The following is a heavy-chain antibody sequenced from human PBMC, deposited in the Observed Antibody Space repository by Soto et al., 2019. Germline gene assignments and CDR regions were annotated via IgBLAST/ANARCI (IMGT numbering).Heavy chain of an antibody. V-gene: IGHV1-69*13. Sequence: ASVKVSCKASGGTFSSYAISWVRQAPGQGLEWMGGIIPIFGTANYAQKFQGRVTITADESTSTAYMELSSLRSEDTAVYYCATEGYSSSWYQGYNWFDPWGQGTLVTVSS. CDR1: GGTFSSYA. CDR3: ATEGYSSSWYQGYNWFDP. CDR2: IIPIFGTA. J-gene: IGHJ5*02. D-gene: IGHD6-13*01.